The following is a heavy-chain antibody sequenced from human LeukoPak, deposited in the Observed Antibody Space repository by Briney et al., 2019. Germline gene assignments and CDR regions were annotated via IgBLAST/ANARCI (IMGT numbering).Heavy chain of an antibody. CDR3: ASEDAYCGGDCYPY. J-gene: IGHJ4*02. CDR2: IYTSGST. CDR1: GGSISIYY. Sequence: SETLSLTCSVSGGSISIYYWSWIRQPAGKGLEWIGRIYTSGSTNYNPSLKSRVTISVDTSKNQLSLKLSSVTAADTAVYYCASEDAYCGGDCYPYWGQGTLVTVSS. D-gene: IGHD2-21*02. V-gene: IGHV4-4*07.